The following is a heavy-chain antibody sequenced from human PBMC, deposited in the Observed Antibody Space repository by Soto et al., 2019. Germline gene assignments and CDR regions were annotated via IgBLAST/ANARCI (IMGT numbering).Heavy chain of an antibody. D-gene: IGHD3-22*01. Sequence: EVQLVESGGGLVQPGGSLRLSCAPSGFTVNSNYMSWVRQAPGKGLEWVSVIYSSGNAYYADSVKGRFTISRHDSKNRLYLQMNSLRPEDTAVYYCVRGGPMPVVVSPGYFDYWGQGSQVTVSA. V-gene: IGHV3-53*04. CDR2: IYSSGNA. CDR1: GFTVNSNY. J-gene: IGHJ4*02. CDR3: VRGGPMPVVVSPGYFDY.